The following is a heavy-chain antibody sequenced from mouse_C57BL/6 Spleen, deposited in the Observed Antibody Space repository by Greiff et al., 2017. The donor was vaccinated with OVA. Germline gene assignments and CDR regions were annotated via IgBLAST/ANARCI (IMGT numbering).Heavy chain of an antibody. Sequence: EVQRVESGPELVKPGASVKISCKASGYSFTGYYMNWVKQRPEKSLEWIGEINPSTGGTTYNQKFKAKATLTVDKSSSTAYMQLKSLTSEDSAVFVCARYGDGSRNGYFDVWGTGTTVTVSS. CDR3: ARYGDGSRNGYFDV. CDR2: INPSTGGT. D-gene: IGHD1-1*01. J-gene: IGHJ1*03. CDR1: GYSFTGYY. V-gene: IGHV1-42*01.